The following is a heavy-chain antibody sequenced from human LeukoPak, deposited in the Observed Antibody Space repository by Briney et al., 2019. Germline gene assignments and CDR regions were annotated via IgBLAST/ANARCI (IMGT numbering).Heavy chain of an antibody. CDR2: INHSGST. CDR3: ARHSRRYCSSTSCYNRGKGYYFDY. Sequence: PSGTLSLTCAVSGGSISSSNWWSWVRQPPGKGLEWIGEINHSGSTNYNPSLKSRVTISVDTSKNQFSLKLSSVTAADTAVYYCARHSRRYCSSTSCYNRGKGYYFDYWGQGTLVTVSS. J-gene: IGHJ4*02. CDR1: GGSISSSNW. V-gene: IGHV4-4*02. D-gene: IGHD2-2*02.